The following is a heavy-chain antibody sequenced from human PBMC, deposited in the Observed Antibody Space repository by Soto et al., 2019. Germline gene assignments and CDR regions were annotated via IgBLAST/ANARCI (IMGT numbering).Heavy chain of an antibody. CDR1: GGSINSGVYY. J-gene: IGHJ4*02. V-gene: IGHV4-31*03. Sequence: SETLSLTCTVSGGSINSGVYYWNWIRQHPGKGLEWIGYIYHSGTTYYNPSLRGRATISVDTSERQFSLNLSSVTAADTAVYYCARAGDYGDYSFDYWGQGTLVTVSS. CDR2: IYHSGTT. CDR3: ARAGDYGDYSFDY. D-gene: IGHD4-17*01.